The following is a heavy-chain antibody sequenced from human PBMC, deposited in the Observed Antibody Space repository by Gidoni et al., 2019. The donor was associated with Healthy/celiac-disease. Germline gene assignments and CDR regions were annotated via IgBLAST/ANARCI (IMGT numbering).Heavy chain of an antibody. CDR3: ARGLDSYYDGSGTPGGMDV. Sequence: QVQLVESGGGLVKPGGSLRLSCAASGFTFSDYYISWIRPAPGKGPEWVSYISSSGSTIYYADSVKGRFTISRDNAKNSLYLQMNSLRAEDTAVYYCARGLDSYYDGSGTPGGMDVWGQGTTVTVSS. V-gene: IGHV3-11*01. CDR2: ISSSGSTI. J-gene: IGHJ6*02. CDR1: GFTFSDYY. D-gene: IGHD3-10*01.